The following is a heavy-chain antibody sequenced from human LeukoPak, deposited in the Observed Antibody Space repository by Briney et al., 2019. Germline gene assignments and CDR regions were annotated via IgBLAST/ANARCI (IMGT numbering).Heavy chain of an antibody. CDR3: ARHEILEWSPPYY. CDR2: IYPGDSDT. D-gene: IGHD3-3*01. Sequence: GESLKISCKGSGYSFTSYWIGWVRQMPGKGLEWMGIIYPGDSDTRYSPSFEGQVTISADKSISTAYLQWSSLKASDTAMYYCARHEILEWSPPYYWGQGTLVTVSS. CDR1: GYSFTSYW. J-gene: IGHJ4*02. V-gene: IGHV5-51*01.